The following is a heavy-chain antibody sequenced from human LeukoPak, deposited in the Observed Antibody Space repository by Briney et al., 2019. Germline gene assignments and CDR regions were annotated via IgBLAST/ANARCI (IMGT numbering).Heavy chain of an antibody. Sequence: SGPGLVKPSQTLSLTRAISGDSVSSSSAAWIWIRQSPSGGLEWLGRTYYRSKWYSDYAVSVKSRITINPDTSKNQFSLQLNSVTPGDTAVYYCAREQLWFDYWGQGTLVTVSS. J-gene: IGHJ4*02. D-gene: IGHD5-18*01. V-gene: IGHV6-1*01. CDR3: AREQLWFDY. CDR2: TYYRSKWYS. CDR1: GDSVSSSSAA.